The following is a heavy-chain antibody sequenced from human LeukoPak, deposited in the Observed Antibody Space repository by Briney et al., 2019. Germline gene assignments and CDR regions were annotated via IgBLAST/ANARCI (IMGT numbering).Heavy chain of an antibody. V-gene: IGHV4-34*01. CDR1: GGSFSNSY. Sequence: PSETLSLTCAVYGGSFSNSYWSWIRQPPGKGLEWIGEINHNGRTYYNPSLKSRVTISVDTPKSQFSLKLTSVTAADTAVYYCAKKGGGQLVNTRRWFDPWGQGTLVTVSS. CDR3: AKKGGGQLVNTRRWFDP. D-gene: IGHD6-13*01. CDR2: INHNGRT. J-gene: IGHJ5*02.